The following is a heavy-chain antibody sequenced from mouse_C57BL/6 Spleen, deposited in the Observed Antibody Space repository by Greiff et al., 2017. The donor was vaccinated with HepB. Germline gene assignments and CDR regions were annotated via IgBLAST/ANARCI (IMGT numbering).Heavy chain of an antibody. CDR1: GYTFPSYW. J-gene: IGHJ1*03. D-gene: IGHD1-1*01. Sequence: VPLQQPGAELVKPGASVKMSCKASGYTFPSYWLTWVKQRPGQGLEWIGDLYPGSGSTNYNEKFKSKATLTVDTSSSTAYMQLSSLTSEDSAVYYCARSGTTVVAPYWYFDVWGTGTTVTVSS. V-gene: IGHV1-55*01. CDR3: ARSGTTVVAPYWYFDV. CDR2: LYPGSGST.